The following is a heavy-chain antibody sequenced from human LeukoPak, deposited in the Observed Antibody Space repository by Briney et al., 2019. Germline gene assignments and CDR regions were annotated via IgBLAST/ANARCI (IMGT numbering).Heavy chain of an antibody. J-gene: IGHJ4*02. V-gene: IGHV3-74*01. CDR3: VRDNAYKFDY. D-gene: IGHD5-24*01. CDR2: INTFGTTA. Sequence: GGSLRLSCAVSGFTFSSYWMNWVRQVPGKGLVWVSHINTFGTTATYADSVKGRFTISRDNANNTLYLQMNSLRVEDTAVYYCVRDNAYKFDYWGQGTWSPSPQ. CDR1: GFTFSSYW.